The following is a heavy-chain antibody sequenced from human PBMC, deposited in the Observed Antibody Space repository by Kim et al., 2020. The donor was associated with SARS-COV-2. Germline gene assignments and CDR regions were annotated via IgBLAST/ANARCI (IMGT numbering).Heavy chain of an antibody. CDR1: GGSFSGYY. V-gene: IGHV4-34*01. D-gene: IGHD6-13*01. CDR3: ARGQRIAAAGTYWFDP. Sequence: SETLSLTCAVYGGSFSGYYWSWIRQPPGKGLEWIGEINHSGSTNYNPSLKSRVTISVDTSKNQFSLKLSSVTAADTAVYYCARGQRIAAAGTYWFDPWGQGTLVTVSS. J-gene: IGHJ5*02. CDR2: INHSGST.